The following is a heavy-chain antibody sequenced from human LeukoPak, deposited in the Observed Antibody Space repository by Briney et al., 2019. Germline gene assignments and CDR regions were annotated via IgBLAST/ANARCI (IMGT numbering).Heavy chain of an antibody. CDR2: ISISSSYI. J-gene: IGHJ4*02. CDR1: GFTFSSYS. CDR3: ARDHYYDSSGYYGY. Sequence: GGSLRLSCAASGFTFSSYSMNWVRQAPGKGLEWVSSISISSSYIYYADSVKGRFTISRDNAKNSLYLQMNSLRAEDTAVYYCARDHYYDSSGYYGYWGQGTLVTVSS. D-gene: IGHD3-22*01. V-gene: IGHV3-21*01.